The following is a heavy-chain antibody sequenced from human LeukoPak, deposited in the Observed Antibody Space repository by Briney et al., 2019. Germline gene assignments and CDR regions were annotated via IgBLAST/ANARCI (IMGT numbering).Heavy chain of an antibody. J-gene: IGHJ6*04. D-gene: IGHD3-10*01. V-gene: IGHV4-30-4*01. CDR2: IYYSGST. Sequence: SQTLSLTCTVSGGSISSGDYYWSWIRQPPGKGLEWIGYIYYSGSTYYNPSLKSRVTISVDTSKNQFSLKLSSVTAADTAVYYCARDSKLLWFGELLNHYYYYGMDVWGKGTTVTVSS. CDR1: GGSISSGDYY. CDR3: ARDSKLLWFGELLNHYYYYGMDV.